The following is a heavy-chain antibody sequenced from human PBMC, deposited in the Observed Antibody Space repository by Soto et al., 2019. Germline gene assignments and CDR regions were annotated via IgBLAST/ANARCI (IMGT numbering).Heavy chain of an antibody. V-gene: IGHV3-11*01. Sequence: QVQLVESGGGLVKPGGSLRLSCAASGFTFSDYYMSWIRQAPGKGLERVSYISGSGSTIYYADSVKGRFTISRDNPKNSLHLQMNSLRAEDTAVYYCASGVAASHFYYYYMDVWGKGTTVTVSS. D-gene: IGHD2-15*01. CDR3: ASGVAASHFYYYYMDV. CDR1: GFTFSDYY. J-gene: IGHJ6*03. CDR2: ISGSGSTI.